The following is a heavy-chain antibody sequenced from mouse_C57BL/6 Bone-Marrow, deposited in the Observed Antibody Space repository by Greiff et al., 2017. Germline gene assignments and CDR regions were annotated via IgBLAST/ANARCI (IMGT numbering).Heavy chain of an antibody. V-gene: IGHV1-64*01. CDR2: IHPTSGST. D-gene: IGHD1-1*01. J-gene: IGHJ4*01. CDR3: ARDSGSRCAMDY. CDR1: GYTFTSYW. Sequence: QVQLQQPGAELVKPGASVKLSCKASGYTFTSYWMHWVKQRPGQGLEWIGMIHPTSGSTNYNEKFKSKATLTVDKSSSTAYMQLSSLTSEDSAVYYCARDSGSRCAMDYWGQGTSVTVSS.